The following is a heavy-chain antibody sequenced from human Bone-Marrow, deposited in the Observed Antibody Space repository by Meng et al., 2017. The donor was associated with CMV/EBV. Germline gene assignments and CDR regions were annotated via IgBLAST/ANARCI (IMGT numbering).Heavy chain of an antibody. Sequence: GESLKISCAASGFTVSSNYMSWVRQAPGKGLEWVSVIYSGGTIYYADSVKGRFTISRDNAKNSLYLQMNSLRAEDTAVYYCARAQSPYYDFWSGHYYYYGKDVWGQGTTVTVSS. CDR1: GFTVSSNY. CDR2: IYSGGTI. CDR3: ARAQSPYYDFWSGHYYYYGKDV. D-gene: IGHD3-3*01. J-gene: IGHJ6*02. V-gene: IGHV3-53*01.